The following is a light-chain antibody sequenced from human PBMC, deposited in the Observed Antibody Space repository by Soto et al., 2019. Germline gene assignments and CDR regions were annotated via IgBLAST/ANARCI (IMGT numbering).Light chain of an antibody. V-gene: IGLV2-14*01. Sequence: QSALTQPASVSGSPGQSITISCTGTSTDVGGYKYVSWYQQHPGTAPKLMIFEVNGRPAGVSDRFSGSKSGNTASLNISGLQPKGEADYYCSSFSSSSTPYVLGTGTKLTVL. CDR3: SSFSSSSTPYV. J-gene: IGLJ1*01. CDR1: STDVGGYKY. CDR2: EVN.